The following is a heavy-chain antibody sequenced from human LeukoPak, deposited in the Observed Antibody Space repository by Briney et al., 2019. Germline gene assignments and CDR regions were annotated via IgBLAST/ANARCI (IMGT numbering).Heavy chain of an antibody. CDR3: ARMYCGGDCYSFVLDY. CDR2: VWYDGSKT. Sequence: GGSLRLSCAASGFTFSSYGMHWVRQAPGKGLEWVAVVWYDGSKTMYADSVKGRFTISKDNSKNTVYLQMNSLRVEDTAVYYCARMYCGGDCYSFVLDYWGQGTLVTVSS. V-gene: IGHV3-33*01. CDR1: GFTFSSYG. D-gene: IGHD2-21*02. J-gene: IGHJ4*02.